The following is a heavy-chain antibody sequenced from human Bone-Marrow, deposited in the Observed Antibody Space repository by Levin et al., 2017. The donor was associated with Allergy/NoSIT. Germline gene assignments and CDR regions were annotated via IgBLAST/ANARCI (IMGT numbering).Heavy chain of an antibody. J-gene: IGHJ4*02. D-gene: IGHD5-24*01. CDR2: ISYSGST. Sequence: PSETLFLTCTVSGDSLSSYYWSWIRQPPGKRLEWIAYISYSGSTNYNPSLKSRVTLSVDTSKNHFSLNLTSVTAADTAVYYCARSLRRENFDYWGQGILVTVSS. CDR1: GDSLSSYY. CDR3: ARSLRRENFDY. V-gene: IGHV4-59*01.